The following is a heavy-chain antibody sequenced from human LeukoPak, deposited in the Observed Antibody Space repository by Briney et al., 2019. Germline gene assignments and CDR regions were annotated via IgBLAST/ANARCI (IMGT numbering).Heavy chain of an antibody. V-gene: IGHV3-30*02. Sequence: QAGGSLRLSWAASGFTFSSYGMHWVRQAPGKGLEWVAFIRYDGSNKYYADSVKGRFTISRDNSKNTLYLQMNSLRAEDTAVYYCAKDWEQSLDYWGQGTLVTVSS. J-gene: IGHJ4*02. CDR3: AKDWEQSLDY. CDR2: IRYDGSNK. D-gene: IGHD1-26*01. CDR1: GFTFSSYG.